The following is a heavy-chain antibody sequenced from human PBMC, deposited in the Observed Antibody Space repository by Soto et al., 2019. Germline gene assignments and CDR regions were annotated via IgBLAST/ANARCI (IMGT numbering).Heavy chain of an antibody. Sequence: ASVKVSFKTSGYIFTRNKMHWVRQAPGQGLEWMGIISPSGGPPTYAQKFQDRVTMTWDTSTTTVYMDLSSLRSEDTAVYFCARDFEWSFDYWGQGTLVTVS. CDR3: ARDFEWSFDY. J-gene: IGHJ4*02. V-gene: IGHV1-46*01. D-gene: IGHD3-3*01. CDR2: ISPSGGPP. CDR1: GYIFTRNK.